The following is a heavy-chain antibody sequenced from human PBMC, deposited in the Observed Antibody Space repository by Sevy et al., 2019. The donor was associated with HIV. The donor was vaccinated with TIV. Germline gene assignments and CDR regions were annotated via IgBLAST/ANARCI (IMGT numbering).Heavy chain of an antibody. D-gene: IGHD1-7*01. J-gene: IGHJ4*02. CDR2: IMQDAGQK. V-gene: IGHV3-7*01. CDR3: ARDDGNYYFHY. CDR1: GFTFSKYW. Sequence: GGSLRLSCAASGFTFSKYWMGWVRQAPGKGLEWVANIMQDAGQKYYVDSVKGRFTISRDNAKNSLYLQMNSLRAEDTAVYFCARDDGNYYFHYWGQGTLVTVSS.